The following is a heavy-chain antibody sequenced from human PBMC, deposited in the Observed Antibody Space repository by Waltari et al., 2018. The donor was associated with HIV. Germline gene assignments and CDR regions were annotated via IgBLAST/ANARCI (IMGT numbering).Heavy chain of an antibody. CDR3: ARDLAALGIYYGMDV. D-gene: IGHD7-27*01. J-gene: IGHJ6*02. Sequence: QVQLQESGPGLVKPSETLSLTCTVSGGSISSYYWSWIRQPPGKGLEWIGYIYYSGSTNYNPSLKSRVTISVDTSKNQFSLKLSSVTAADTAVYYCARDLAALGIYYGMDVWGQGTTVTVSS. V-gene: IGHV4-59*01. CDR2: IYYSGST. CDR1: GGSISSYY.